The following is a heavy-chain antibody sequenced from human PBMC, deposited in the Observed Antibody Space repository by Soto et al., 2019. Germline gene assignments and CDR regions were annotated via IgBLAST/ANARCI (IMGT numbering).Heavy chain of an antibody. D-gene: IGHD3-16*01. CDR2: SSYDGSNN. V-gene: IGHV3-33*05. CDR1: GFTFRSYV. J-gene: IGHJ4*02. Sequence: QVQLVESGGGVVQPGTSLRLSCVGSGFTFRSYVIHWVRQAPGKGLGWVALSSYDGSNNFYGDSVKGRFTISRDNSRNTVELQVDRLRLEDTSLYYCSRWGTTGGLVVWGQGTLVSVSS. CDR3: SRWGTTGGLVV.